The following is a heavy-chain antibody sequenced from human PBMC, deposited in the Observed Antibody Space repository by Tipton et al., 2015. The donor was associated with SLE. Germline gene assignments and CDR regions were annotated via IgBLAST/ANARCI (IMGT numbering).Heavy chain of an antibody. CDR2: IYYSGST. Sequence: TLSLTCKVSGGSISSYYWSWIRQPPGKGLEWIGYIYYSGSTNYNPSLKSRVTISVDTSKNQFSLKLSSVTAADTAVYYCARHGRIAARDWYFDLWGRGTLVTVSS. CDR3: ARHGRIAARDWYFDL. CDR1: GGSISSYY. J-gene: IGHJ2*01. D-gene: IGHD6-6*01. V-gene: IGHV4-59*08.